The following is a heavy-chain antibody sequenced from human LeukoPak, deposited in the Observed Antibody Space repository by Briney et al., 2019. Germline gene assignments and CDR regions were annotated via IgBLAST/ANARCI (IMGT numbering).Heavy chain of an antibody. CDR2: IWFDGKNE. CDR1: GFTFSSYG. V-gene: IGHV3-33*01. CDR3: ARDRHCANGVCHSPPGMDV. Sequence: GGSLRLSCAASGFTFSSYGMLWVRQAPGKGLEWVADIWFDGKNEHFADSVKGRFTISRGNSKNTMYLQINSLRAEDTAVYYCARDRHCANGVCHSPPGMDVWGQGTTVTVSS. D-gene: IGHD2-8*01. J-gene: IGHJ6*02.